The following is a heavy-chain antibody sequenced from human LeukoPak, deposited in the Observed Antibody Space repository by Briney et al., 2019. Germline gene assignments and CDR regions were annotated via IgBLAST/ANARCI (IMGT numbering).Heavy chain of an antibody. CDR3: ARERAGSGYSGHDGGWFDP. V-gene: IGHV4-4*07. CDR1: GGSISSYY. J-gene: IGHJ5*02. CDR2: IYSSGSS. Sequence: NPSETLSLTCTVSGGSISSYYWSWIRQPAGKELEWIGRIYSSGSSSFNPSLRRRVTMSVNPSKNQFSLKLSSVTAADTAVYYCARERAGSGYSGHDGGWFDPWGQGTLVTVSS. D-gene: IGHD5-12*01.